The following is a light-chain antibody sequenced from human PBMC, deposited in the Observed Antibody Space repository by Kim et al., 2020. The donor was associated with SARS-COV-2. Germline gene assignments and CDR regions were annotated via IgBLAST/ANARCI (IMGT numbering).Light chain of an antibody. J-gene: IGLJ2*01. V-gene: IGLV1-44*01. CDR1: TSNIETNT. Sequence: QRGSISCSGSTSNIETNTVNWYQHLPGAAPKLLIHTNNQRPSGVPDRFCGARFGTSASLTISGRQSEDEADYFCAAWDDSPDGYVVFGGGTQLTVL. CDR3: AAWDDSPDGYVV. CDR2: TNN.